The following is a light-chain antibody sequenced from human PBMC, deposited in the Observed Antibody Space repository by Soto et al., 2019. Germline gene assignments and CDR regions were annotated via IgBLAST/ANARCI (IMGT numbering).Light chain of an antibody. CDR1: RSLLHSNGYNY. V-gene: IGKV2-28*01. Sequence: DLVMTQSPLSLPVTPGEPASISCRSSRSLLHSNGYNYLDWYLQKPGQSPQLLIYSGSHRASGVPDRFSGSGLGTDFTLKISRVEAEDVGVYYCMQTLQTAYTFGQGTKLEIK. CDR2: SGS. CDR3: MQTLQTAYT. J-gene: IGKJ2*01.